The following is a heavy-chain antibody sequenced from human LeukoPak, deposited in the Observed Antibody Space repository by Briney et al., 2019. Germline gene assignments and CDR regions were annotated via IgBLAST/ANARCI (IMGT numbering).Heavy chain of an antibody. V-gene: IGHV3-23*01. D-gene: IGHD3-22*01. Sequence: GGSLRLSCAASGFTFSNFAMSWVRQAPGKGLEWVSAISSDGSTYYADSVKGRFTISRDNSNNAVYLQMESLRAEDTALYYCGRRDSSDYYFFWGQGTLVTVSS. CDR3: GRRDSSDYYFF. CDR1: GFTFSNFA. CDR2: ISSDGST. J-gene: IGHJ4*02.